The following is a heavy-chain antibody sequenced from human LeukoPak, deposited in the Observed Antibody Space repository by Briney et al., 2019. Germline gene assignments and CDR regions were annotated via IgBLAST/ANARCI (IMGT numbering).Heavy chain of an antibody. D-gene: IGHD3-9*01. V-gene: IGHV1-18*01. J-gene: IGHJ4*02. CDR2: ISAYNGNT. CDR1: GYTFTSYG. CDR3: ARDTLMDILTPPDY. Sequence: ASVKVSCKASGYTFTSYGISWVRQAPGQGLEWMGWISAYNGNTNYAQKLQGRVTVTTDTSTSTAYMELRSLRSDDTAVYYCARDTLMDILTPPDYWGQGTLVTVSS.